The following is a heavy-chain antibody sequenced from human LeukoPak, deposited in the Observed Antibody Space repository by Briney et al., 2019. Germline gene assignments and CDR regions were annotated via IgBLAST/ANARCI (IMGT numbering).Heavy chain of an antibody. CDR3: ARWIGLLQFDAFDI. CDR1: GGSISSGGYY. J-gene: IGHJ3*02. D-gene: IGHD3-22*01. Sequence: PSETLSLTGTVSGGSISSGGYYWSWIRQHPGKGLEWIGYIYYSGSTYYNPSLMSQVTISVDTSKNQYSLKLSSVTAADTAVYYCARWIGLLQFDAFDIWGQGTMVTVSS. CDR2: IYYSGST. V-gene: IGHV4-31*01.